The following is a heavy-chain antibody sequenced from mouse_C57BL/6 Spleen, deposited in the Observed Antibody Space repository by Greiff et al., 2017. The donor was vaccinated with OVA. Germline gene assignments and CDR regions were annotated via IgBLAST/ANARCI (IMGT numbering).Heavy chain of an antibody. J-gene: IGHJ2*01. CDR3: ARGLKGAGYFDY. V-gene: IGHV1-76*01. CDR2: IYPGSGNT. Sequence: QVQLKESGAELVRPGASVTLSCKASGYTFTGYYINWVKQRPGQGLEWIGGIYPGSGNTYYNEKFKGKATMTAEKSSSTAYMQLSSRTYEDAAVYFCARGLKGAGYFDYWGQGTTLTVSA. CDR1: GYTFTGYY. D-gene: IGHD3-3*01.